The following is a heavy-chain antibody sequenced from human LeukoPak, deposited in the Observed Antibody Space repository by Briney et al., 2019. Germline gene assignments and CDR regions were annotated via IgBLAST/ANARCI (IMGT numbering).Heavy chain of an antibody. CDR1: GGTFSSYA. CDR3: ASDNSGYDAFDY. CDR2: IIPIFGTA. V-gene: IGHV1-69*06. D-gene: IGHD5-12*01. Sequence: SVKVSCKASGGTFSSYAISWVRQAPGQRLECMGGIIPIFGTANYAQKFQGRVTITADKSTSTAYMELSSLRTEGTAVYYWASDNSGYDAFDYWGQGTLVTVSS. J-gene: IGHJ4*02.